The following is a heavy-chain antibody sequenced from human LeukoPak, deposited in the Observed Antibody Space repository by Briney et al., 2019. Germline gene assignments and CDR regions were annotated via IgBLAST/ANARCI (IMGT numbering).Heavy chain of an antibody. CDR3: ARYGIHNWFDP. Sequence: SETLSLTCTVSGGSISSSSYYWGWIRQPPGKGLEWIGEIYHSGSTNYNPSLRSRVTISVDTSKNHFSLYLSSVTAADTAVYYCARYGIHNWFDPWGQGTLVTVSS. J-gene: IGHJ5*02. CDR1: GGSISSSSYY. CDR2: IYHSGST. V-gene: IGHV4-39*02. D-gene: IGHD4-17*01.